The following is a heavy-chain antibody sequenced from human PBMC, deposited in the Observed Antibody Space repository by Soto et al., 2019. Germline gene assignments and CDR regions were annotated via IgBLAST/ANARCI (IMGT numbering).Heavy chain of an antibody. V-gene: IGHV3-74*03. CDR2: IDSDGSRI. CDR1: GFNFSNYW. D-gene: IGHD3-3*01. Sequence: EVQLVESGGGLVQPGGSLKLSCEISGFNFSNYWMHWVRQAPGKGLVWVSRIDSDGSRITYADSVKGRFTISRDNAKNTLYLQMNRLRVEDTAVYYCARPIFSASWDTEFWGQGTLVTVSS. CDR3: ARPIFSASWDTEF. J-gene: IGHJ4*02.